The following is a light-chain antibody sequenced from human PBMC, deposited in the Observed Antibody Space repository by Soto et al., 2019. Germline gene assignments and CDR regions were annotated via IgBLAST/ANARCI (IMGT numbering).Light chain of an antibody. V-gene: IGKV1-5*03. Sequence: DIQMTQSPSTLSASVGGRVAITFRASQSISSWLAWYQQKPGKAPNLLIYKASSLESGVPSRFSGSGSGTEFTLTISSLQPDDFATYYCQQYKGFWTFGQGTKVDI. J-gene: IGKJ1*01. CDR1: QSISSW. CDR2: KAS. CDR3: QQYKGFWT.